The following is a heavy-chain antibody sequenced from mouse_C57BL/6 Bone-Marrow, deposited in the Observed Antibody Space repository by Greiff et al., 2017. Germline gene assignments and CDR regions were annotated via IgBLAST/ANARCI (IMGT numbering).Heavy chain of an antibody. CDR1: GYTFTSYW. D-gene: IGHD1-1*01. Sequence: QVQLQQPGAELVKPGASVKLSCKASGYTFTSYWMHWVKQRPGQGLEWIGMIHPNSGSTNYNEKFKSKATLTVDKSSSTAYMQLSSLTSEDSAVYYCAREERFITTVVNWYFDVWGTGTTVTVSS. CDR3: AREERFITTVVNWYFDV. J-gene: IGHJ1*03. CDR2: IHPNSGST. V-gene: IGHV1-64*01.